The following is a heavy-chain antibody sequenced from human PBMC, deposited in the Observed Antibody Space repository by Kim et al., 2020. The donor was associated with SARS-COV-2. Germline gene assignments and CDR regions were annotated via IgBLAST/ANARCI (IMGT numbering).Heavy chain of an antibody. Sequence: GGSLRLSCAASGFTFSSYAMSWVRQAPGKGLEWVSAISGSGGSTYYADSVKGRFTISRDNSKNTLYLQMNSLRAEDTAVYYCAKDQATDSGWFGELGGIVDVWGQGTTVTVSS. D-gene: IGHD3-10*01. CDR3: AKDQATDSGWFGELGGIVDV. CDR1: GFTFSSYA. V-gene: IGHV3-23*01. J-gene: IGHJ6*02. CDR2: ISGSGGST.